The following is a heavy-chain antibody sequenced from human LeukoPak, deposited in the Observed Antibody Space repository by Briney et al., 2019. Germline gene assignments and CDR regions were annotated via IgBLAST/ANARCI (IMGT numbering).Heavy chain of an antibody. CDR3: TTDLTSPLFDP. CDR2: IYSGGST. V-gene: IGHV3-53*01. D-gene: IGHD4-11*01. J-gene: IGHJ5*02. Sequence: PGGSLRLSCAASGFTVSSNYMYWVRQAPGKGLEWVSVIYSGGSTYYADSVKGRFTISRDNSKNTLYLQMNSLRAEDTAVYYCTTDLTSPLFDPWGQGTLVTVSS. CDR1: GFTVSSNY.